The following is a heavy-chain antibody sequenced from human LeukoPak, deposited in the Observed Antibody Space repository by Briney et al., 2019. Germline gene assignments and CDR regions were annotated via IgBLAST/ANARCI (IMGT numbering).Heavy chain of an antibody. J-gene: IGHJ3*02. CDR2: IFYVGST. V-gene: IGHV4-59*11. CDR1: GDSIGSHY. CDR3: ARDYYDSRGEAFDI. Sequence: DPSETLSLTCTVSGDSIGSHYWSWIRQPPGKGLEWIGYIFYVGSTNYNPSLKSRVTISVDTPKNQFSLKLNSVTAADTAVYYCARDYYDSRGEAFDIWGQGTMVTVSS. D-gene: IGHD3-22*01.